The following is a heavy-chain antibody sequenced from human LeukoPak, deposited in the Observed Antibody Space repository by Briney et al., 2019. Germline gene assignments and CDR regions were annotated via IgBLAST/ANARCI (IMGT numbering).Heavy chain of an antibody. CDR1: GGSFSGYY. CDR3: ARSDSSGKKYNWFDP. CDR2: INHSGST. V-gene: IGHV4-34*01. Sequence: SETLSLTCAVYGGSFSGYYWSWIRQPPGKGLEWTGEINHSGSTNYNPSLKSRVTISVDTSKNQFSLKLSSVTAADTAVYYCARSDSSGKKYNWFDPWGQGTLVTVSS. D-gene: IGHD6-19*01. J-gene: IGHJ5*02.